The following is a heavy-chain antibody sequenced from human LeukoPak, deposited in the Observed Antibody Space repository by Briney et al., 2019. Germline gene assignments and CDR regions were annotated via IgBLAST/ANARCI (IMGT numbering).Heavy chain of an antibody. CDR1: GYTFTGYY. CDR3: ARDRLLWFGELLFDY. D-gene: IGHD3-10*01. J-gene: IGHJ4*02. V-gene: IGHV1-2*02. Sequence: ASVKVSCTASGYTFTGYYIHWVRPPPAQGLEWMGWVEPESGGTNYAQKFQGRVTMARDTSISTAYMELSRLRSDDTAVYYCARDRLLWFGELLFDYWGQGTLVTVSS. CDR2: VEPESGGT.